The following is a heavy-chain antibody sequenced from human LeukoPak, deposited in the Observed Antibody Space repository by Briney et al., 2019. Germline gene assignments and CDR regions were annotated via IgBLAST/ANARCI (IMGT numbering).Heavy chain of an antibody. J-gene: IGHJ6*04. V-gene: IGHV3-33*08. CDR3: ATTMVRGVITYYYYYGMDV. CDR1: GFTFSSYG. CDR2: IWYDGSNK. D-gene: IGHD3-10*01. Sequence: GGSLRLSCAASGFTFSSYGMHWVRQAPGKGLEWVAVIWYDGSNKYYADSVKGRFTISRDNSKNTLYLQMNSLRAEDTAVYYCATTMVRGVITYYYYYGMDVWGKGTTVTVSS.